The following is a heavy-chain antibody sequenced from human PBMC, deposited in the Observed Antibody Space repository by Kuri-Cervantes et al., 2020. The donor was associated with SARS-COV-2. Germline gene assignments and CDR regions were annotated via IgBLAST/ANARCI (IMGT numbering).Heavy chain of an antibody. CDR2: IYYSGST. V-gene: IGHV4-59*11. D-gene: IGHD2-2*02. Sequence: SETLSLTCTVSGGSISSHYWSWIRQPPGKGLEWIGYIYYSGSTNYDPSLKSRVTISVDTSKNQFSLKLSSVTAADMAVYYCARGDWGDPIPKGYNYFDYWGQGTLVTVSS. CDR3: ARGDWGDPIPKGYNYFDY. CDR1: GGSISSHY. J-gene: IGHJ4*02.